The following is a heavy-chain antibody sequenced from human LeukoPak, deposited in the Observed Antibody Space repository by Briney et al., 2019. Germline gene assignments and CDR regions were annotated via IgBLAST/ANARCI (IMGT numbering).Heavy chain of an antibody. CDR1: GGSISSGSYY. J-gene: IGHJ4*02. D-gene: IGHD5-24*01. V-gene: IGHV4-61*02. Sequence: PSETLSLTCTVSGGSISSGSYYWSWIRQPAGKGLEWIGRTYTSGSTNYNPSLKSRVTISVDTSKNQFSLKLSSVTAADTAVYYCARALHRDDYYFDYWGQGTLVTVSS. CDR2: TYTSGST. CDR3: ARALHRDDYYFDY.